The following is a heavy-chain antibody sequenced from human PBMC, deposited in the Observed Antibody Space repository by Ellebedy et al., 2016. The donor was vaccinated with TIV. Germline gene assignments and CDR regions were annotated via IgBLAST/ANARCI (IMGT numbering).Heavy chain of an antibody. Sequence: GGSLRLSCAASGFTFSNYIMTWVRQAPGKGLEWVSAISGSGDNAYYADSVKGRFTISRDNSKNTVFLQMNSLRADDTALYYCERGEWLDYWGQGTLVTVSS. CDR1: GFTFSNYI. CDR2: ISGSGDNA. D-gene: IGHD2-8*01. CDR3: ERGEWLDY. J-gene: IGHJ4*02. V-gene: IGHV3-23*01.